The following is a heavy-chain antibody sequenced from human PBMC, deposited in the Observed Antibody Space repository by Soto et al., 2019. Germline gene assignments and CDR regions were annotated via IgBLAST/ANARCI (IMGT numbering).Heavy chain of an antibody. V-gene: IGHV1-18*04. J-gene: IGHJ6*02. CDR1: GYTFTSYG. CDR2: ISAYNGNT. Sequence: ASVKVSCKASGYTFTSYGISWVRQAPGQGLEWMGWISAYNGNTNYAQKLQGRVTMTTDTSTSTAYMELRSLRSDDTAVYYCARDSLGIGYCSSTSCYNGANYYYYGMTVWGLGTTVTVSS. CDR3: ARDSLGIGYCSSTSCYNGANYYYYGMTV. D-gene: IGHD2-2*02.